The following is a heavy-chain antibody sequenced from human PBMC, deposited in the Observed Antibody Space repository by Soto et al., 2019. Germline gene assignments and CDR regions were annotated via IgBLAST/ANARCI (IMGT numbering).Heavy chain of an antibody. CDR1: GFTFSTYP. Sequence: PGGSLRLSCTASGFTFSTYPMSWVRQAPGKGLGWVSAISGYGGSTYYADSVKGRFTVSRDNSKNTLYLQMNSLRAEDTAVYYCAKGRNHYDSSGYYSFPLDVWGQGTTVTVSS. J-gene: IGHJ6*02. D-gene: IGHD3-22*01. V-gene: IGHV3-23*01. CDR3: AKGRNHYDSSGYYSFPLDV. CDR2: ISGYGGST.